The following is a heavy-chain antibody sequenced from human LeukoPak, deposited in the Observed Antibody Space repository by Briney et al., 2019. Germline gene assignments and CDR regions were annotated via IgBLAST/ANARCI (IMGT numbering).Heavy chain of an antibody. J-gene: IGHJ3*02. V-gene: IGHV4-59*01. CDR3: ARSRWGDAFDI. D-gene: IGHD4-23*01. Sequence: SETLSLTCAVYGGSFSGYYWSRIRQPPGKGLEWIGYIYYSGSTNYNPSLKSRVTISVDTSKNQFSLKLSSVTAADTAVYYCARSRWGDAFDIWGQGTMVTVSS. CDR2: IYYSGST. CDR1: GGSFSGYY.